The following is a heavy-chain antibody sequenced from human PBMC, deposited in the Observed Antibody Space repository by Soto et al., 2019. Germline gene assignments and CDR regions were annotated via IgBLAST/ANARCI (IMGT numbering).Heavy chain of an antibody. CDR3: ARDWARHDNWFDP. D-gene: IGHD3-16*01. V-gene: IGHV3-21*01. CDR1: GFTFSSYS. Sequence: EVQLVESGGGLVKPGGSLRLSCAASGFTFSSYSMDWVRQAPGKGLEWVSSISSSSSYIYYADSVKGRFTISRDNAKNSLYLQMNSLRAEDTAVYYCARDWARHDNWFDPWGQGTLVTVSS. CDR2: ISSSSSYI. J-gene: IGHJ5*02.